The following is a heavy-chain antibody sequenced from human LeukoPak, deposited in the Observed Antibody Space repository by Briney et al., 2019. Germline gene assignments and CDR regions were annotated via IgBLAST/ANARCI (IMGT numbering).Heavy chain of an antibody. Sequence: KTSETLSLTYTVSDGSISIYYWSWIRQPPGKGLEWIGYVYSSGNTNYSPSLKGRAIISADTSKNQFSLKLTSVTAADTAVYYCVRDRELTYWGQGILVTVSS. CDR2: VYSSGNT. V-gene: IGHV4-4*08. D-gene: IGHD3-10*01. CDR1: DGSISIYY. CDR3: VRDRELTY. J-gene: IGHJ4*02.